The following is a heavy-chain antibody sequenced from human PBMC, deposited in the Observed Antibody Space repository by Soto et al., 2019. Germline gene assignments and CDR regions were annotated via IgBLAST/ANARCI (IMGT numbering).Heavy chain of an antibody. CDR1: GFTFSSYG. CDR3: VKGSESSGWYAYFDY. J-gene: IGHJ4*02. Sequence: GGSLRLSCAASGFTFSSYGMHWVRQAPGKGLEWVAVIWYDGSNKYYADSVKGRFTISRDNSKNTLYLQMSSLRAEDTAVYYCVKGSESSGWYAYFDYWGQGTLVTDSS. V-gene: IGHV3-30*02. D-gene: IGHD6-19*01. CDR2: IWYDGSNK.